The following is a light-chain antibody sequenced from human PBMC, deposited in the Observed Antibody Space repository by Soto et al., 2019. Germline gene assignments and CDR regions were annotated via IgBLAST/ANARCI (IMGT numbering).Light chain of an antibody. CDR2: KAY. V-gene: IGKV1-5*03. CDR1: QSISSW. J-gene: IGKJ1*01. Sequence: DIQMTQSTSTLSASVGDRVTITCRASQSISSWLAWYQQKPGKAPKLLIYKAYSLESGVPSRFSGSGAGTELALSISSLQPDDCENYCCQQYNSYWTFGQGTKVEIK. CDR3: QQYNSYWT.